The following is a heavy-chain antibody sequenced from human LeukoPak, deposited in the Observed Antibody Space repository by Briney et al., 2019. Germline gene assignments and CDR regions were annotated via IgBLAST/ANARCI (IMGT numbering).Heavy chain of an antibody. J-gene: IGHJ4*02. CDR1: GFTFGSSG. CDR2: ISGSGGST. CDR3: AKKGYGDYFDY. V-gene: IGHV3-23*01. D-gene: IGHD4-17*01. Sequence: GGSLRLSCAASGFTFGSSGMSWLRQAPGKGLEWVSAISGSGGSTYYADSVKGRFTISRDNSKNTLYLQMNSLRAEDTAVYYCAKKGYGDYFDYWGQGTLVTVSS.